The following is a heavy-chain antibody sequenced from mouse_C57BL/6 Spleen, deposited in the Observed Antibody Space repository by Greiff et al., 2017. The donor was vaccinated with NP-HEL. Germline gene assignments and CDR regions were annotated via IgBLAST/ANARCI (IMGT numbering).Heavy chain of an antibody. CDR3: ARRDY. CDR1: GYTFTSYW. J-gene: IGHJ4*01. Sequence: QVQLQQPGAELVMPGASVKLSCKASGYTFTSYWMHWVKQRPGQGLEWIGEIDPSDSYTNYNQKFKGKATLTVDKSSSTAYMQLSSLTSEDSAVYYCARRDYWGQGTSVTVSS. CDR2: IDPSDSYT. V-gene: IGHV1-69*01.